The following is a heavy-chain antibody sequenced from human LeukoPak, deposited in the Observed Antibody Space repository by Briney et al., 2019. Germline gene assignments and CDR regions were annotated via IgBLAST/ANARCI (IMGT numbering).Heavy chain of an antibody. Sequence: SETLSLTCAVYGGSFSGYYLSWIRQPPGKGLEWIGEINHSGSTNYNPSLKSRVTISVDTSKNQFSLKLSSVTAADTAVYYCARGGSTWIQLYDWFDPWGQGTLVTVSS. J-gene: IGHJ5*02. D-gene: IGHD5-18*01. CDR2: INHSGST. CDR3: ARGGSTWIQLYDWFDP. CDR1: GGSFSGYY. V-gene: IGHV4-34*01.